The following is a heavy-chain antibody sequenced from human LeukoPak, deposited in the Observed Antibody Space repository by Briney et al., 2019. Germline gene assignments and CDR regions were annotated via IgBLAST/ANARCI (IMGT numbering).Heavy chain of an antibody. CDR1: GFTFGDYV. Sequence: GGSLRLSCTASGFTFGDYVMSWFRQAPGKGLEWVGFIRSKAYGGTTEYAASVKGRFTISRDNAKNSLYLQMNSLRAEDTAVYYCARVAVAGTGLDYWGQGTLVTVSS. J-gene: IGHJ4*02. D-gene: IGHD6-19*01. CDR3: ARVAVAGTGLDY. CDR2: IRSKAYGGTT. V-gene: IGHV3-49*03.